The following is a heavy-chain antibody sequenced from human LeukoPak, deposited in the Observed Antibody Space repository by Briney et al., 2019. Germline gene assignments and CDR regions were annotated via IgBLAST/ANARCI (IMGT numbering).Heavy chain of an antibody. CDR2: ISGYNGDT. CDR3: ARDHLRFLEYLVLQPVDAFEI. V-gene: IGHV1-18*01. Sequence: ASVKVSCKASGYTFTNYGISWVRQAPGQGLEWMGWISGYNGDTSYAQMLQGRVTVTTDTSTSTAYLELRSLRSDDTAVYYCARDHLRFLEYLVLQPVDAFEIWGQGTMVTVSS. CDR1: GYTFTNYG. D-gene: IGHD3-3*01. J-gene: IGHJ3*02.